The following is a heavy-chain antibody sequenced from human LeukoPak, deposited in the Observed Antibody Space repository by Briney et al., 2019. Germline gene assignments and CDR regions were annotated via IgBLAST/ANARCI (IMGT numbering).Heavy chain of an antibody. CDR1: GYSISSGYY. D-gene: IGHD6-13*01. J-gene: IGHJ5*02. CDR2: IYHSGST. Sequence: SETQSLTCTVSGYSISSGYYWGWIRQPPGKGLEWIGSIYHSGSTYYNPSLKSRVTISVDTSKNQFSLKLSSVTAADTAVYYCARGIAAAVKYNWFDPWGQGTLVTVSS. CDR3: ARGIAAAVKYNWFDP. V-gene: IGHV4-38-2*02.